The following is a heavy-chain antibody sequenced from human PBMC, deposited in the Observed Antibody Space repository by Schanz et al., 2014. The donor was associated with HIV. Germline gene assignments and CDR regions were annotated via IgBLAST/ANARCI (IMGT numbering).Heavy chain of an antibody. Sequence: EVQLLESGGGLVQPGGSLRLSCAASGFTFSSYAMSWVRQAPGKGLEWVSAISASGGSTYYADSVKGRFTISRDNSNNVLFLHMPTLRAEDTAVYYCARDGSLNRGFDYWGQGTLVTVSS. J-gene: IGHJ4*02. CDR1: GFTFSSYA. CDR2: ISASGGST. D-gene: IGHD3-10*01. CDR3: ARDGSLNRGFDY. V-gene: IGHV3-23*01.